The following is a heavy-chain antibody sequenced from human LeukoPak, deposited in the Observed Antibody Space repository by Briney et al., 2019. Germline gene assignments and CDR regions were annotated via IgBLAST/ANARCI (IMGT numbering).Heavy chain of an antibody. J-gene: IGHJ4*02. CDR3: ARGLQYQPFDY. CDR1: GYTFTSYG. CDR2: ISAYNGNT. D-gene: IGHD4-11*01. V-gene: IGHV1-18*01. Sequence: ASVKVSCKASGYTFTSYGISWVRQAPGQGLEWMGWISAYNGNTDYAQKLQGRVTMTTDTSTNLAFMELRSLRSDDTAVYYCARGLQYQPFDYWGQGTLVTVSS.